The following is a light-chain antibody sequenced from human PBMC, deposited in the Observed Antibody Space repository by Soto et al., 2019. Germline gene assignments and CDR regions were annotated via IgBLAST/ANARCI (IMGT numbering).Light chain of an antibody. Sequence: DIQMTQSPSTLSASVGDRVIITCRASQSVDNWLAWFQQKPGEAPKVLIYLASGLESGVSSRFSGSRSGTEFTLTISSLQPDDIATYYCQHYSGSSPWTFGQGTKVELK. CDR2: LAS. CDR3: QHYSGSSPWT. J-gene: IGKJ1*01. CDR1: QSVDNW. V-gene: IGKV1-5*03.